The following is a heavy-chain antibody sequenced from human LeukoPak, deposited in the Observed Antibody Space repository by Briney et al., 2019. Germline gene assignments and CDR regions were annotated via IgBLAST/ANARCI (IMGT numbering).Heavy chain of an antibody. J-gene: IGHJ5*02. D-gene: IGHD2-2*02. CDR3: ARAWGYCSSTSCYTESLVSWFDP. Sequence: PSETLSLTCTVSGGSISSYYWSWIRQPAGKGLEWIGRIYTSGSTNYNPSLKSRVTMSVDTSKNQFSLKLSSVTAADTAVYYCARAWGYCSSTSCYTESLVSWFDPWGQGTLVTVSS. V-gene: IGHV4-4*07. CDR2: IYTSGST. CDR1: GGSISSYY.